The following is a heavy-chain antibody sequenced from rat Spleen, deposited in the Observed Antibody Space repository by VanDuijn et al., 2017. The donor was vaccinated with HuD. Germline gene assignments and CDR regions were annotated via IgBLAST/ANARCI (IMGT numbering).Heavy chain of an antibody. Sequence: EVRLVESDGGLVQPGGSLKLSCAASGFAFSDFFMAWVRQAPAKGLEWVASINPGGYNTYYRDSVKGRFTVSRDNSKNTLYLQVDSLRSEDTATYYCARQDTSGYSNWFAYWGQGTLVTVSS. D-gene: IGHD4-3*01. CDR2: INPGGYNT. V-gene: IGHV5-25*01. CDR3: ARQDTSGYSNWFAY. J-gene: IGHJ3*01. CDR1: GFAFSDFF.